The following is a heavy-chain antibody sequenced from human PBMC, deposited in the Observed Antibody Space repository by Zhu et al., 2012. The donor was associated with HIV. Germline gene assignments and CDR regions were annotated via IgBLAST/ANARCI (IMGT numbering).Heavy chain of an antibody. CDR3: ATVSMTTVTTGAFDI. CDR2: IYHSGST. D-gene: IGHD4-17*01. J-gene: IGHJ3*02. CDR1: GGSISSSNW. Sequence: QVQLQESGPGLVKPSGTLSLTCAVSGGSISSSNWWSRVRQPPGKGLEWIGEIYHSGSTNYNPSLKSRVTISVDKSKNQFSLKLSSVTAADTVVYYCATVSMTTVTTGAFDIWGQGTMVTVSS. V-gene: IGHV4-4*02.